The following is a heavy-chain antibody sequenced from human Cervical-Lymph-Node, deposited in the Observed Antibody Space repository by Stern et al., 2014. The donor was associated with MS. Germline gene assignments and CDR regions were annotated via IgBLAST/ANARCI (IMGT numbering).Heavy chain of an antibody. CDR1: GFTFSRYA. J-gene: IGHJ6*02. CDR2: ISYDGRNK. V-gene: IGHV3-30*04. CDR3: ARDRLDGDYVYYYGLDV. D-gene: IGHD4-17*01. Sequence: VQLEESGGGVVRPGRSLRLSCATSGFTFSRYAVLWVRQAPGKGLEWVAAISYDGRNKFYGDSVKGRFTISRDNSKNTLFLQMNNLRPEDSGVYHCARDRLDGDYVYYYGLDVWGQGTTVTVSS.